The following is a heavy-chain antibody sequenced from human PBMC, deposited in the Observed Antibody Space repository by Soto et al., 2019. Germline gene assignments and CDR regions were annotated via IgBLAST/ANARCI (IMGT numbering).Heavy chain of an antibody. Sequence: GGSLRLSCSASGFTFSDYYMSWIRQAPGKGLEWVSYISSSGSTIYYADSVKGRFTISRDNAKNSLYLQMNSLRAEDTAVYYCARVKTVTDAFDIWGQGTMVTVSS. J-gene: IGHJ3*02. CDR1: GFTFSDYY. V-gene: IGHV3-11*01. D-gene: IGHD4-17*01. CDR3: ARVKTVTDAFDI. CDR2: ISSSGSTI.